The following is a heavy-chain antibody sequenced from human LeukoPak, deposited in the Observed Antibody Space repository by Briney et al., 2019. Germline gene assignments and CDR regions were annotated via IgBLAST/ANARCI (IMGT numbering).Heavy chain of an antibody. J-gene: IGHJ4*02. CDR1: GGSISSYY. CDR2: IYYTGST. Sequence: PSETLSLTCTVSGGSISSYYWSWIRQPPGKGLEWIGYIYYTGSTYYNPSLKSRVTMSVDTSKNQFSLELTSVTPADTALYYCARQEGGIQQWSYYFDFWGQGTLVTVSS. CDR3: ARQEGGIQQWSYYFDF. D-gene: IGHD5-18*01. V-gene: IGHV4-59*04.